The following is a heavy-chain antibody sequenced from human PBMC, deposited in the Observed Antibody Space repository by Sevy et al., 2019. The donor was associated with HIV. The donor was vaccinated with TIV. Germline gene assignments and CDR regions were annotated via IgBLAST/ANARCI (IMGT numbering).Heavy chain of an antibody. CDR2: ISSYGNEA. J-gene: IGHJ6*02. CDR1: GFNFSNNV. V-gene: IGHV3-30*03. Sequence: GGSLRLSCAASGFNFSNNVLHWVHQAPGKGLEWVTFISSYGNEADYVDSVKGRFTISRDDSKNTLYLQMNSLRPEDTAVYYCARSILAVAGSYGMDVWGQGTTVTVSS. D-gene: IGHD6-19*01. CDR3: ARSILAVAGSYGMDV.